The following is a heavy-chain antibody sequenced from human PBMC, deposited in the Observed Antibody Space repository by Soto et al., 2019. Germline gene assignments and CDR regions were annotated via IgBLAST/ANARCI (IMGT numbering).Heavy chain of an antibody. CDR2: IISSGTYK. CDR3: ARDTPQLVDY. J-gene: IGHJ4*02. V-gene: IGHV3-21*01. D-gene: IGHD6-13*01. Sequence: GGSLRLSCAASGFTFGSYSMNWVRQAPGKGLEWISSIISSGTYKYYADSVKGRFTISRDNAKNSLFLQMSSLRDEDTAVYYCARDTPQLVDYWGQGTLVTVSS. CDR1: GFTFGSYS.